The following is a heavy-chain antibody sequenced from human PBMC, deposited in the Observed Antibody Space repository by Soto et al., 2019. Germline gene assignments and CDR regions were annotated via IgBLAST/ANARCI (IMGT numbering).Heavy chain of an antibody. CDR1: GFTFNTFA. CDR3: GKETQSISDYGKDV. J-gene: IGHJ6*02. V-gene: IGHV3-23*01. Sequence: GSLRLFSDAPGFTFNTFAMSWVRQAPAKGLEWVSTISDRGFNTYYADSVKGRFTVSRDNSKNTLYLQMNSLSAEDTDIYYWGKETQSISDYGKDVSGQGSEVTVSS. D-gene: IGHD6-6*01. CDR2: ISDRGFNT.